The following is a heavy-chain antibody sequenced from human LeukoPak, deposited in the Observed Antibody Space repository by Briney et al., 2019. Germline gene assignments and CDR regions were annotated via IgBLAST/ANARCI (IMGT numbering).Heavy chain of an antibody. CDR3: ARSATVTTGYFDY. V-gene: IGHV4-39*07. CDR2: IFCGST. CDR1: GASITGSGYY. Sequence: SETLSLTCTVSGASITGSGYYWGWIRQPPGKGLEWIGSIFCGSTYYNPSLKSRVTISEDTSKNQFSLKLSSVTAADTAVYYCARSATVTTGYFDYWGQGTLVTVSS. J-gene: IGHJ4*02. D-gene: IGHD4-17*01.